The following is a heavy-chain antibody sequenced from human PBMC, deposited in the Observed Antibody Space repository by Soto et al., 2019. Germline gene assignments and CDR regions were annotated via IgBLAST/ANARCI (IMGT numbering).Heavy chain of an antibody. J-gene: IGHJ3*02. CDR3: AKDGAVAGTRDAFDI. CDR1: GFTFSTYS. V-gene: IGHV3-23*01. Sequence: VQLLESGGGLVQPGGSLRLSCADSGFTFSTYSMSWVRQAPGKGLEWVSVISSSGDRTYYADSVKGRFTISRDNSKSTLDLQMDSLRAEDTAVYYCAKDGAVAGTRDAFDIWGQGTMVTVSS. D-gene: IGHD6-19*01. CDR2: ISSSGDRT.